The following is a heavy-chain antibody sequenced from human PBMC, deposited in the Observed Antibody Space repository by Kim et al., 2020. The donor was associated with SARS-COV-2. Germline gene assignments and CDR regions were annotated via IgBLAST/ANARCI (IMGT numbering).Heavy chain of an antibody. V-gene: IGHV4-39*01. D-gene: IGHD1-7*01. CDR1: GGSISTSSYY. CDR3: ASQRGNYLNPSYY. CDR2: IYYSGST. Sequence: SETLSLTYNVSGGSISTSSYYWAWIRQPPGKGLEWIGSIYYSGSTYYNPSLKSRVTISVDTSKNQISLRLTSVTAADTAVYYCASQRGNYLNPSYYWGQGTLVTVSS. J-gene: IGHJ4*02.